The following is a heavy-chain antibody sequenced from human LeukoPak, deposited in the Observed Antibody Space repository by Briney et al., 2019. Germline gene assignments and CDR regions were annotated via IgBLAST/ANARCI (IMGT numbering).Heavy chain of an antibody. CDR2: ISGSGGST. CDR1: GFTFSSYA. CDR3: AKEWVVGATMYYYYYMDV. J-gene: IGHJ6*03. V-gene: IGHV3-23*01. Sequence: PGGSLRLSCAASGFTFSSYAMSWVRQAPGKGLEWVSAISGSGGSTYYADSVKGRFTISRDNSKNTLYLQMNSLRAEDTAVYYCAKEWVVGATMYYYYYMDVWGKGTTVTVSS. D-gene: IGHD1-26*01.